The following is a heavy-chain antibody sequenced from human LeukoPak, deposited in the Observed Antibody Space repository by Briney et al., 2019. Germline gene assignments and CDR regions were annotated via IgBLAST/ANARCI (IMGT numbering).Heavy chain of an antibody. CDR1: GFTFSSYT. CDR2: ISYAGSNN. V-gene: IGHV3-30-3*01. Sequence: GRSLRLSCAASGFTFSSYTMDWVRQAPGKGLEWVARISYAGSNNYYADSVKGRFTISSDNPKNTLYLQMNSLRGEDTAVYYCAKGGSPSCYSSSGYWGQGTLVTVSS. J-gene: IGHJ4*02. D-gene: IGHD2-2*01. CDR3: AKGGSPSCYSSSGY.